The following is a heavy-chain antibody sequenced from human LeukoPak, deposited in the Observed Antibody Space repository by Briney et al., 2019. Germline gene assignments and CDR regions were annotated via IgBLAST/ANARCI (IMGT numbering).Heavy chain of an antibody. J-gene: IGHJ4*02. Sequence: GESLKISCRGSGYSFTSYWVGWGRQMPGKGLEWMGIIYPGDSDTRYSPSFQGQVTISADKSISTAYLQWSSLKASDTAMYYCARRAYSYAYGYWGQGTLVTVSS. V-gene: IGHV5-51*01. D-gene: IGHD5-18*01. CDR3: ARRAYSYAYGY. CDR2: IYPGDSDT. CDR1: GYSFTSYW.